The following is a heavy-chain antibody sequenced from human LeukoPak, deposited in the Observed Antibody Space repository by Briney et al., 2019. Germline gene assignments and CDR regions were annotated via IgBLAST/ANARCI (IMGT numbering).Heavy chain of an antibody. J-gene: IGHJ4*02. D-gene: IGHD2-8*01. CDR1: GFTFDDYG. V-gene: IGHV3-20*04. CDR3: ARDAIGYCTNGVCSTHFDY. CDR2: INWNGGST. Sequence: TGGSLRLSCAASGFTFDDYGMSWVRQAPGKGLEWVSGINWNGGSTGYADSVKGRFTISRDNAKNSLYLQMNSLRAEDTALYYCARDAIGYCTNGVCSTHFDYWGQGTLVTVSS.